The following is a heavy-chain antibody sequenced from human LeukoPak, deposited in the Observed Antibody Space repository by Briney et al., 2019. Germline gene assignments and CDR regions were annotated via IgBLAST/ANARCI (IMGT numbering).Heavy chain of an antibody. CDR1: GLTFSNAW. J-gene: IGHJ4*02. V-gene: IGHV3-15*01. D-gene: IGHD4-23*01. CDR3: TTGPGNSGY. CDR2: IKSKTVGGTI. Sequence: GESLKISCAVSGLTFSNAWMSWVRQAPGKGLEWVGRIKSKTVGGTIEYAAPVKGRFTISRDDSKNTVYLQMNSPKTEDTAVYYCTTGPGNSGYWGQGTLVTVSS.